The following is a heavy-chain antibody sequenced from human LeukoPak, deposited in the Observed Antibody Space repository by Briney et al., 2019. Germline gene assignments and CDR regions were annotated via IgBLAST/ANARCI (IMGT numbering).Heavy chain of an antibody. CDR3: ARDIVLMVYANGAFDI. CDR2: IYYSGST. CDR1: GYSISSGYY. V-gene: IGHV4-38-2*02. J-gene: IGHJ3*02. D-gene: IGHD2-8*01. Sequence: SETLSLTCTVSGYSISSGYYWGWIRQPPGKGLEWIGSIYYSGSTYYNPSLKSRVTISVDTSKNQFSLKLSSVTAADTAVYYCARDIVLMVYANGAFDIWGQGTMVTVSS.